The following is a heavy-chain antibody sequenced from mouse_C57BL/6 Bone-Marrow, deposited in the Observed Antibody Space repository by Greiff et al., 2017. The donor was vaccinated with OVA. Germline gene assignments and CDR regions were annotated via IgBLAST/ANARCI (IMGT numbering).Heavy chain of an antibody. CDR2: ISYSGST. J-gene: IGHJ1*03. V-gene: IGHV3-1*01. CDR3: ARGFHWYFDV. CDR1: GYSITSGYD. Sequence: EVKVEESGPGMVKPSQSLSLTCTVTGYSITSGYDWHWIRHFPGNKLEWMGYISYSGSTNYNPSLKSRISITHDTSKNHFFLKLNSVTTEDTATYYCARGFHWYFDVWGTGTTVTVSS.